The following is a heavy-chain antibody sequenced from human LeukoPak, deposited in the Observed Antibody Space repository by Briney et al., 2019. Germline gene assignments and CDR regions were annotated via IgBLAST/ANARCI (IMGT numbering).Heavy chain of an antibody. J-gene: IGHJ1*01. Sequence: GGSLRLSCAASGFTLSSYAMSWVRQAPGKGLEWVSAISGSGGSTYYADSVKGRFTISRDNSKNTLYLQMNSLRAEDTAVYYCAKAGDFGVVIGYFQHWGQGTLVTVSS. CDR1: GFTLSSYA. CDR2: ISGSGGST. V-gene: IGHV3-23*01. D-gene: IGHD3-3*01. CDR3: AKAGDFGVVIGYFQH.